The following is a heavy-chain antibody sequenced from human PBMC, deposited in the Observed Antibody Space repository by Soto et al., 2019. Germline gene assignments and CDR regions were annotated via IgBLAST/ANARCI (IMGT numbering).Heavy chain of an antibody. D-gene: IGHD3-16*01. CDR2: INGYNGKA. Sequence: QVQLVQSVTELRKPGASVRLSCEASGYIFTKYYIAWVRQAPGHGLEWMGMINGYNGKANYGQDFRGRVIMTTDTSTNTAYMDLRSLTSDDTGVYYCVRWDGFFGAGGVDWGQGTLVTVSS. J-gene: IGHJ4*02. V-gene: IGHV1-18*01. CDR3: VRWDGFFGAGGVD. CDR1: GYIFTKYY.